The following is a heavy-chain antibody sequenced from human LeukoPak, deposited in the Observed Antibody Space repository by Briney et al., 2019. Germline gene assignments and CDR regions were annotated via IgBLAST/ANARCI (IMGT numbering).Heavy chain of an antibody. CDR2: ISYDGSNK. Sequence: GRSLRLSCAASGFTFSSYAMHWVRQAPGKGLEWVAVISYDGSNKYYADSVKGRFTISRDNAKNSLYLQMNSLRAEDTALYYCAKADGDYAHYYYYGMDVWGQGTTVTVSS. D-gene: IGHD4-17*01. J-gene: IGHJ6*02. V-gene: IGHV3-30-3*01. CDR3: AKADGDYAHYYYYGMDV. CDR1: GFTFSSYA.